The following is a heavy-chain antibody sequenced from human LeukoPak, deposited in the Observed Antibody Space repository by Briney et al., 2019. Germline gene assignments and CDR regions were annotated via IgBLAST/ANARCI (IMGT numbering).Heavy chain of an antibody. CDR2: IYENGGTT. D-gene: IGHD3-22*01. J-gene: IGHJ4*02. CDR3: AKDREYDDSCDYNG. V-gene: IGHV3-23*01. Sequence: GGSLRLSCVGSGFTFRSHAMSWVRQAPEKGLEFVSGIYENGGTTYYADSVRGRFTISRDDSKNMVYLQMDSLRAEDTAVYYCAKDREYDDSCDYNGWGQGTLVTVSS. CDR1: GFTFRSHA.